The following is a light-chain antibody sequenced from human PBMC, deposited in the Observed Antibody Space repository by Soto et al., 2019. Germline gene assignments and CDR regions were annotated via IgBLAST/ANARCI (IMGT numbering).Light chain of an antibody. CDR2: KVS. CDR1: QSLAYSDGNTN. Sequence: DVVMTQSPLSLPVALGLPASISCRSSQSLAYSDGNTNLNWFLQRPGQSPRRLIYKVSNRDSGVPDRFSGSGAGTEFTPKISRVEAEDVGVSYCMQGTHWPPTFGQGTKVEIK. CDR3: MQGTHWPPT. J-gene: IGKJ1*01. V-gene: IGKV2-30*01.